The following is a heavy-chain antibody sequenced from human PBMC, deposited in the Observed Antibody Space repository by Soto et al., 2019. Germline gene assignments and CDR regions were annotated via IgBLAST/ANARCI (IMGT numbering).Heavy chain of an antibody. CDR3: ASHQWEVTRIFYYYMDV. J-gene: IGHJ6*03. V-gene: IGHV3-48*01. CDR1: GFTFSSYS. D-gene: IGHD1-26*01. Sequence: GGSLRLSCAASGFTFSSYSMNWFRQAPGKGLEWLSYISPSSSTIYYADSVKGRLTISRDNSKNTLYLQMNSLRAEDAAVYYCASHQWEVTRIFYYYMDVWGQGTTVTVSS. CDR2: ISPSSSTI.